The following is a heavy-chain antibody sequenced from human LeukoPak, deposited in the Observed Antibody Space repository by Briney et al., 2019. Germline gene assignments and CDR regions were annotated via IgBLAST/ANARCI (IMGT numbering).Heavy chain of an antibody. Sequence: PSETLSLTCAVYGGSFSGYYWSWIRQPPGKGLEWIGEINHSGSTNYNPSLKSRVTISVDTSKNQFSLKLSSVTAADTAVYYCARVSFELYYDFWSGYRGTFDYWGQGTLVTVSS. V-gene: IGHV4-34*01. CDR2: INHSGST. CDR3: ARVSFELYYDFWSGYRGTFDY. D-gene: IGHD3-3*01. J-gene: IGHJ4*02. CDR1: GGSFSGYY.